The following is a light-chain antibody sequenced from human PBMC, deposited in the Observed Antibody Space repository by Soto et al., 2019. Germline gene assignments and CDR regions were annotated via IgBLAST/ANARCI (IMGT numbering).Light chain of an antibody. CDR2: EGS. V-gene: IGLV2-14*01. Sequence: QSALTQPASVSGSPGQSINISCTGTSSDVGGYNYVSWYQQHPGKAPKFMIYEGSNRPSGVCHRFSGSKSGNTASLTISGLQAEDEAAYYCSSYTSSSTPGVFGGGTKLTVL. J-gene: IGLJ3*02. CDR1: SSDVGGYNY. CDR3: SSYTSSSTPGV.